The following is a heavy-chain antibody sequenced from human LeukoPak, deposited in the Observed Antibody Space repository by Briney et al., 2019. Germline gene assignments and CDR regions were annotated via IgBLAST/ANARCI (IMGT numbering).Heavy chain of an antibody. Sequence: GGSLSLSCAVSGFIFDEYGMSWVRQVPGKGLEWVSGINWNGGSIAYADSMKGRFTISRDNDKNSLYLQMDNLRAEDTALYYCARSRSYSYHFRDVWGKGTTVTVSS. D-gene: IGHD3-10*01. V-gene: IGHV3-20*04. CDR3: ARSRSYSYHFRDV. CDR2: INWNGGSI. CDR1: GFIFDEYG. J-gene: IGHJ6*03.